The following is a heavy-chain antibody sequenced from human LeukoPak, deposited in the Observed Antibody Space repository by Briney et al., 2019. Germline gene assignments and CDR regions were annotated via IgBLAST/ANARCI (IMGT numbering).Heavy chain of an antibody. CDR1: GGSFSVYY. CDR3: AGGSASCIYPIDY. J-gene: IGHJ4*01. CDR2: INHLGRT. V-gene: IGHV4-34*01. Sequence: PSETLSLTCAVYGGSFSVYYWSWIRQPPGKGLEWIAEINHLGRTNYNPSLKSRATISIDTSKNQVFLKLSSVTAADTAVYYCAGGSASCIYPIDYLGQGTLVTVSS. D-gene: IGHD2-15*01.